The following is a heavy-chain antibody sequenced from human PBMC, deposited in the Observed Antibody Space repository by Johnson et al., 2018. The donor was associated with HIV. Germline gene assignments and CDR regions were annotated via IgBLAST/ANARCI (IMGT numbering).Heavy chain of an antibody. J-gene: IGHJ3*02. CDR1: GFTFSSYA. D-gene: IGHD5/OR15-5a*01. Sequence: QVQLVESGGGVVQPGRSLRLSCAASGFTFSSYAMHWVRQAPGKGLEWVAVISYAGSNYSYADSVKGRFTISRDNSKNTLYLQMNSLRAEDTALYYCAREGVSPANAFDIWGQGTLVTVSS. V-gene: IGHV3-30-3*01. CDR2: ISYAGSNY. CDR3: AREGVSPANAFDI.